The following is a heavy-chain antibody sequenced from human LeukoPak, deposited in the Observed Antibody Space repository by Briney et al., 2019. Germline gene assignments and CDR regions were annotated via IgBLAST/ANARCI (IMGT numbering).Heavy chain of an antibody. Sequence: GGALGLFCSASGFPFSSHLNSLVPQGPGKGLEGVANIKQDGSEKYYVDSVKGRFTISRDNAKNSLYLQMNSLRAEDTAVYYCARDGAEYYDILTGYYRSPLLGYWGQGTLVTVSS. J-gene: IGHJ4*02. CDR1: GFPFSSHL. CDR3: ARDGAEYYDILTGYYRSPLLGY. CDR2: IKQDGSEK. D-gene: IGHD3-9*01. V-gene: IGHV3-7*01.